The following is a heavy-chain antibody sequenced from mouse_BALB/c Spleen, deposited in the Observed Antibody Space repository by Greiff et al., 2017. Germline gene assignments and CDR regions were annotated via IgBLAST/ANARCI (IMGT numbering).Heavy chain of an antibody. J-gene: IGHJ2*01. Sequence: EVQLQQSGAELVRSGASVKLSCTASGFNIKDYYMHWVKQRPEQGLEWIGWIDPENGDTEYAPKFQGKATMTADTSSNTAYLQLSSLTSEDTAVYYCARDYGSSFDYWGQGTTLTVSS. V-gene: IGHV14-4*02. CDR3: ARDYGSSFDY. CDR2: IDPENGDT. CDR1: GFNIKDYY. D-gene: IGHD1-1*01.